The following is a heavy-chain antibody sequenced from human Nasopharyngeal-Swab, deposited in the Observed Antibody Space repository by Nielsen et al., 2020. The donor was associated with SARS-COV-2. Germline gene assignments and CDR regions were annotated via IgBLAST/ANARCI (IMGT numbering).Heavy chain of an antibody. CDR3: AAAPSGDYGGY. V-gene: IGHV3-33*05. Sequence: WIRQPPGKGLEWLAIISYDGSNKYYADSVKGRFTISRDNSKNTVYLQMSSLRGEDTAVYYCAAAPSGDYGGYWGQGTLVTVSS. J-gene: IGHJ4*02. CDR2: ISYDGSNK. D-gene: IGHD4-23*01.